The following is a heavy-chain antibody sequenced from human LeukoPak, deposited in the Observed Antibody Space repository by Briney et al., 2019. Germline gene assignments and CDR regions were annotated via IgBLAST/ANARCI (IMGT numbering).Heavy chain of an antibody. Sequence: GSLRLSCAASGFTVSSNYMSWVRQAPGKGLEWVGRITNKPKSYNTEYAASVKGRFTISRDDSKNSLYLQMNSLKTEDTAVYYCARGFHYDFWSGSYYFDYWGQGTLVTVSS. CDR2: ITNKPKSYNT. CDR3: ARGFHYDFWSGSYYFDY. D-gene: IGHD3-3*01. J-gene: IGHJ4*02. CDR1: GFTVSSNY. V-gene: IGHV3-72*01.